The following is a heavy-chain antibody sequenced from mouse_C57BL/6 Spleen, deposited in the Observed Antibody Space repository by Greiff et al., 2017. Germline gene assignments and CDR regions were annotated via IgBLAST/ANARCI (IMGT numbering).Heavy chain of an antibody. J-gene: IGHJ2*01. CDR1: GYSITSDY. CDR3: ARGRGYFDY. D-gene: IGHD3-3*01. V-gene: IGHV3-8*01. Sequence: EVKLMESGPGLAKPSQTLSLTCSVSGYSITSDYWNWIRQFPGNKLEYMGYISYSGSTYYNPAHNSRISITRDTSMNQYYLQFNSVSTEDTATYYCARGRGYFDYWGQGTTLTVSS. CDR2: ISYSGST.